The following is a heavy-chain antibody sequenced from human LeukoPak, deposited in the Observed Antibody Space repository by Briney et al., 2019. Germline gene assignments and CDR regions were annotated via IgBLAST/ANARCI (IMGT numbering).Heavy chain of an antibody. CDR3: ARDSSSWFYYFYGMDV. Sequence: ASVKVSCKASGYIFTNFGISWVRQAPGQGLEWMGWISVYNGNTNHAQKFQGRVTMTTDTSTSTAYMELRSLRSDDTAVYYCARDSSSWFYYFYGMDVWGQGTTVTVSS. V-gene: IGHV1-18*01. D-gene: IGHD6-13*01. J-gene: IGHJ6*02. CDR1: GYIFTNFG. CDR2: ISVYNGNT.